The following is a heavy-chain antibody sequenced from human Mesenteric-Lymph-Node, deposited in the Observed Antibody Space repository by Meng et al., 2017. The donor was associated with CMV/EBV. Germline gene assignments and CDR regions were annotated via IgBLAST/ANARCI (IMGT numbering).Heavy chain of an antibody. CDR3: AKDEYEGAFDY. Sequence: GESLKISCAASGFTFSNYGMHWVRQAPGKGLEWVAFIRYEGNNKYYADSVKGRFTISRDNSKNTVHLQMNSLRAEDTAVYYCAKDEYEGAFDYWGQGTLVTVSS. CDR1: GFTFSNYG. D-gene: IGHD6-6*01. V-gene: IGHV3-30*02. J-gene: IGHJ4*02. CDR2: IRYEGNNK.